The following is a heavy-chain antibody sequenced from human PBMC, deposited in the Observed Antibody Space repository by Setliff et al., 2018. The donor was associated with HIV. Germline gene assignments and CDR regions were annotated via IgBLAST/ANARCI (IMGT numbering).Heavy chain of an antibody. CDR3: ARQVTVVGYFETAAGSFNY. D-gene: IGHD2-21*01. J-gene: IGHJ4*02. V-gene: IGHV4-39*01. CDR1: AGSISSGSYY. Sequence: SETLSLTCTVSAGSISSGSYYWSWIRQPPGKGLEWIGTIYYSGSTYYNPSLKSRVTISTDTSKNQFSLKVRSVTAADTAVYYCARQVTVVGYFETAAGSFNYWGPGTLVTVSS. CDR2: IYYSGST.